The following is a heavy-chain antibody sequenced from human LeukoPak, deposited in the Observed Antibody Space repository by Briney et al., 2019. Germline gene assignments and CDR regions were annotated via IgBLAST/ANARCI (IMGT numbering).Heavy chain of an antibody. J-gene: IGHJ6*02. CDR2: ISYDGSEQ. Sequence: PGGSLRLSCAASGFTSSSYDVHWVRQAPGKGLEWVADISYDGSEQYYADSVKGRFTISRDNSRNTLYLQMHGLRAEDTAVYYCARDLVAASGSYRSYGMDVWGQGTTVTVSS. CDR3: ARDLVAASGSYRSYGMDV. D-gene: IGHD3-10*01. CDR1: GFTSSSYD. V-gene: IGHV3-30*04.